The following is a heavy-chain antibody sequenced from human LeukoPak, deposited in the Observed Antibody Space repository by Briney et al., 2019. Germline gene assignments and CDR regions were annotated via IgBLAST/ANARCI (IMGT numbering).Heavy chain of an antibody. CDR1: GYSFTSYW. CDR2: IYPGDSDT. J-gene: IGHJ4*02. Sequence: GESLKISCKGSGYSFTSYWIGWVRQMPGKGLEWMGIIYPGDSDTRYSPSFQGQVTISADKSISTAYLQWSSLKASDTAMYYCARSGSSGYYPSRPFDYWGQGTLVTVSS. CDR3: ARSGSSGYYPSRPFDY. D-gene: IGHD3-22*01. V-gene: IGHV5-51*01.